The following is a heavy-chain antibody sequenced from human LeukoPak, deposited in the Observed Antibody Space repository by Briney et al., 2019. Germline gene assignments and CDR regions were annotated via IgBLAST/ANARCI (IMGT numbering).Heavy chain of an antibody. CDR3: ARDLAVLGVVFTSYMDV. V-gene: IGHV1-18*01. Sequence: ASVTVPCKASGYTFISHGITWVRQAPGQGLEWMGWISTYSGNTHYAQKFQGRVTLTKDTSTTTAYLELRSLRSDDTAVYYCARDLAVLGVVFTSYMDVWGQGTPVTVSS. CDR1: GYTFISHG. D-gene: IGHD3-3*01. CDR2: ISTYSGNT. J-gene: IGHJ6*03.